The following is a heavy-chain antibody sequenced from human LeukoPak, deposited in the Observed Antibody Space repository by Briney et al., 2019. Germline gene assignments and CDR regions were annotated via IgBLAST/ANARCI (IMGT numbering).Heavy chain of an antibody. CDR2: IYHSGSA. CDR3: ASTITVTTDY. D-gene: IGHD4-17*01. CDR1: GYSISSGYY. J-gene: IGHJ4*02. Sequence: SETLSLTCTVSGYSISSGYYWGWIRQPPGKGLEWIGSIYHSGSAYYNPSLKSRVTISVDTSKNQFSLKVSSVTAAYTAVYYCASTITVTTDYWGQGTLVTVS. V-gene: IGHV4-38-2*02.